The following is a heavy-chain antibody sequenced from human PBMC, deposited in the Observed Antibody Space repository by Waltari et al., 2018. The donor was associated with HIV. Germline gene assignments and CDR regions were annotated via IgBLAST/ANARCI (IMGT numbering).Heavy chain of an antibody. CDR1: GYTFTTYG. D-gene: IGHD2-15*01. CDR2: INTNTGNP. J-gene: IGHJ4*02. V-gene: IGHV7-4-1*02. CDR3: ARGVGFCSGANCYPDD. Sequence: QVQLVQSGSELKKPGASVKVSCKAYGYTFTTYGVNWVRQAPGQGLEWMGWINTNTGNPTYAQGFTGLFVFSLDTSVSTAHLQISSLKAEDTAVYYCARGVGFCSGANCYPDDWGQGTLVTVSS.